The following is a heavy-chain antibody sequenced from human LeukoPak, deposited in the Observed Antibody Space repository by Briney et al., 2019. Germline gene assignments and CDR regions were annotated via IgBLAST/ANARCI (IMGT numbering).Heavy chain of an antibody. Sequence: SETLSLTCTVSDYSISSGYGYYWSWIRQPPGKGLEWIGEINHSGSTSYNPSLKSRVTISVDTSKNQFSLKLSSVTAADTAVYYCARGGSADDFWSLSDYYYYYMDVWGKGTTVTVSS. CDR3: ARGGSADDFWSLSDYYYYYMDV. CDR1: DYSISSGYGYY. CDR2: INHSGST. J-gene: IGHJ6*03. D-gene: IGHD3-3*01. V-gene: IGHV4-34*01.